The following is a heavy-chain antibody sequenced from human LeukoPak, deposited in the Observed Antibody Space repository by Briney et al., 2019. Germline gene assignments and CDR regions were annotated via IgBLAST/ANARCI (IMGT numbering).Heavy chain of an antibody. Sequence: GGSLRLSCAASGFTFSSYGMHWVRQAPGEGLEWVAVTSYDGSNKYYADSVKGRFTISRDDSKNTLYLQINSLRAEDTAVYYCAKDARDGYNHPSYYFDSWGQGTLVTVSS. CDR1: GFTFSSYG. D-gene: IGHD5-24*01. V-gene: IGHV3-30*18. CDR2: TSYDGSNK. CDR3: AKDARDGYNHPSYYFDS. J-gene: IGHJ4*02.